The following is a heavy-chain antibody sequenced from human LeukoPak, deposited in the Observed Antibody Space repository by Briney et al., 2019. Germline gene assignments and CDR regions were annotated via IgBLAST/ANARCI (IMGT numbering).Heavy chain of an antibody. J-gene: IGHJ4*02. D-gene: IGHD5-12*01. CDR2: IYYSGST. Sequence: PSETLSLTCTVSGSSISSSSYYWGWIRQPPGKGLEWIGSIYYSGSTYYNPSLKSRVTISVDTSKNQFSLKLSSVTAADTAVYYCTSVSGGSDVDYWGQGTLVTVSS. V-gene: IGHV4-39*07. CDR1: GSSISSSSYY. CDR3: TSVSGGSDVDY.